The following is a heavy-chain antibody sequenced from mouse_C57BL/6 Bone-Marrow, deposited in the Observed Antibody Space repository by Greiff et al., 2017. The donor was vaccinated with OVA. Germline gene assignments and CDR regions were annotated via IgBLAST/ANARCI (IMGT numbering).Heavy chain of an antibody. CDR1: GYTFTSYW. J-gene: IGHJ3*01. CDR3: ARRNDYDKTWFAY. V-gene: IGHV1-50*01. Sequence: QVQLQQPGAELVKPGASVKLSCKASGYTFTSYWMQWVKQRPGQGLEWIGEIDPSDSYTNYNQKFKGKATLTVDTSSSTAYMQLSSLTSEDSAVYYCARRNDYDKTWFAYWGQGTLVTVSA. D-gene: IGHD2-4*01. CDR2: IDPSDSYT.